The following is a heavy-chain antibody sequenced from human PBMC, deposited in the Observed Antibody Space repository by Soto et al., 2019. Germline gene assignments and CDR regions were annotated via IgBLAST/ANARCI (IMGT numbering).Heavy chain of an antibody. CDR2: ISNDGSIQ. CDR1: XXXXSSYG. CDR3: AKDRRDSSGTCSRCFGMDV. J-gene: IGHJ6*02. D-gene: IGHD3-22*01. Sequence: QVQLMESGGSVLQPGRSLXLXXXXXXXXXSSYGMXXVRQAPGKGLEWVTIISNDGSIQYYGDSVKGRFTVSRDNSKNTLFLEMNSLTAEDTATYYCAKDRRDSSGTCSRCFGMDVWGQGTTVTVSS. V-gene: IGHV3-30*18.